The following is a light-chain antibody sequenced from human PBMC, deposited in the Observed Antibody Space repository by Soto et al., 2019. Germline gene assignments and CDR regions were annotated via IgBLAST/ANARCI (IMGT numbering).Light chain of an antibody. J-gene: IGKJ1*01. CDR3: QQRSYWPWT. Sequence: EIVLTQSPATLSLSPGEGATLSCRASQSISSYLAWYQQKPGQAPRLLIYDASNRATGIPARFSGRGSGTEFSLTISSLEPEDFAGYYCQQRSYWPWTFGQGTKVEIE. CDR1: QSISSY. V-gene: IGKV3-11*01. CDR2: DAS.